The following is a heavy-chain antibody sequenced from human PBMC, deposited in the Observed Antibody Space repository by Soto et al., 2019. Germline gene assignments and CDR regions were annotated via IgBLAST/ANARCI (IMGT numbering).Heavy chain of an antibody. CDR2: IYWDDDK. J-gene: IGHJ6*02. V-gene: IGHV2-5*02. CDR1: GFSLSTSGVG. D-gene: IGHD6-13*01. Sequence: SGPTLVNPTQTLTLTCTFSGFSLSTSGVGVGWIRQPPGKALEWLALIYWDDDKRYSPSLKSRLTITKDTSKNQVVLTMTNMDPVDTATYYCARMRIVSPPGIARSPPGGTDVWGQGTTVTVSS. CDR3: ARMRIVSPPGIARSPPGGTDV.